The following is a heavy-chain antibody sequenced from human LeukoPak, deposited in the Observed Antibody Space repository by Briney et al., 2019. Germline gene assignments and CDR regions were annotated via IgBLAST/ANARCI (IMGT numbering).Heavy chain of an antibody. J-gene: IGHJ6*03. D-gene: IGHD3-16*02. Sequence: SVKVSCKASGGTFSSYAISWVRQAPGQGLEWMGRIIPILGIANYAQKFQGRVTITADKSTSTAYMELRGLSSDDTAVYYCAKYRPYSYYMDVWGKGTTVTVSS. CDR1: GGTFSSYA. CDR3: AKYRPYSYYMDV. CDR2: IIPILGIA. V-gene: IGHV1-69*04.